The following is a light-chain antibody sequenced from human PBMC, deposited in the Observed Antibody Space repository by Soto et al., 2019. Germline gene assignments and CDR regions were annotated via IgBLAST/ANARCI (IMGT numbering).Light chain of an antibody. J-gene: IGLJ3*02. V-gene: IGLV1-51*01. CDR3: GTWDGSLSAGV. CDR2: DND. CDR1: SSNIGNNY. Sequence: QSVLTQPPSVSAAPGQKVTISCSGRSSNIGNNYVSWYQHLPGTAPKLLIYDNDNRPSGIPDRFSGSKSGTSATLGITGLQTGDEADYYCGTWDGSLSAGVFGGGTKLTVL.